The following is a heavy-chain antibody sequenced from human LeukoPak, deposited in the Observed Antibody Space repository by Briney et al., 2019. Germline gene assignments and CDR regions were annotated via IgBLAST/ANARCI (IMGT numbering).Heavy chain of an antibody. Sequence: GASVKVSCKASGYTFTGYYIHWVRQAPGQGLEWMGWINPNSGGTNYAQKFQGRVTMTRDTSISTAYMELSRLRSDDTAVYYCARVIWFGESHYDYWGQGTLVTVSS. J-gene: IGHJ4*02. CDR3: ARVIWFGESHYDY. V-gene: IGHV1-2*02. CDR2: INPNSGGT. D-gene: IGHD3-10*01. CDR1: GYTFTGYY.